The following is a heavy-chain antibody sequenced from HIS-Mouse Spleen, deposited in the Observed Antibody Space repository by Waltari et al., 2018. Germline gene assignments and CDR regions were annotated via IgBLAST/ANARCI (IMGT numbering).Heavy chain of an antibody. CDR2: MNPNSGNT. CDR3: ARVYYDFWSGYYY. J-gene: IGHJ4*02. CDR1: GYTCTSYD. D-gene: IGHD3-3*01. Sequence: QVQLVQFGAEVKKPGASVKVPCKASGYTCTSYDINWVRQATGQVLEWMGWMNPNSGNTGYAQKFQGRVTMTRNTSISTAYMELSSLRSEDTAVYYCARVYYDFWSGYYYWGQGTLVTVSS. V-gene: IGHV1-8*01.